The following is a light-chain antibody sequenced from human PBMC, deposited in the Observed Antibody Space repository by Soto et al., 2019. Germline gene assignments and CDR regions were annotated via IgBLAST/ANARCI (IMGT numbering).Light chain of an antibody. Sequence: QSALTQPASVSGSPGQSITISCTGTSRDVGGYNYVSWYQQHPGKAPKLMIYDVSNRPSGVSNRFSGSKPGNTASLTISGLQAEDEADYYCSSYTSSSTRVFGGGTKLTVL. CDR2: DVS. CDR1: SRDVGGYNY. V-gene: IGLV2-14*01. CDR3: SSYTSSSTRV. J-gene: IGLJ3*02.